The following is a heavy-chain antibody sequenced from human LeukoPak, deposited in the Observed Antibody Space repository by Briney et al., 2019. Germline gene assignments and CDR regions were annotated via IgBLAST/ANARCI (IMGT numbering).Heavy chain of an antibody. Sequence: GGSLRLSCAASGFSLSNYWMNWVRQAPGKGLEWVANIKQDGSEKNYVDSVKGRFTISRDSPKNSLILQMNSLRDEDTAVYYCARGVWAPFDSWGQGTLVSVSS. CDR2: IKQDGSEK. D-gene: IGHD7-27*01. J-gene: IGHJ4*02. CDR3: ARGVWAPFDS. CDR1: GFSLSNYW. V-gene: IGHV3-7*01.